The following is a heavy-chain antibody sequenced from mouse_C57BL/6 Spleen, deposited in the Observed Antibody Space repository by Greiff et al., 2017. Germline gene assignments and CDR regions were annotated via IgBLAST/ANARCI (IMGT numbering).Heavy chain of an antibody. Sequence: QVQLQQSGAELVKPGASVKISCKASGYTFTSYWITWVKQRPGHGLEWIGEIFPGSGSTNYNEKFKGKATLTADTSSSTAYMQLSSLTYEDSAVYYGARREGYGNSHYYAMDYWGQGTSVTVSS. CDR1: GYTFTSYW. J-gene: IGHJ4*01. CDR3: ARREGYGNSHYYAMDY. D-gene: IGHD2-1*01. V-gene: IGHV1-55*01. CDR2: IFPGSGST.